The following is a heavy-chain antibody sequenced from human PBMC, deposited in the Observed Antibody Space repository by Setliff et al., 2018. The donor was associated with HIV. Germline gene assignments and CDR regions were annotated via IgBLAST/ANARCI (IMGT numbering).Heavy chain of an antibody. CDR2: ISSSGSTI. CDR3: ATQVNYDSSGYGYFQH. J-gene: IGHJ1*01. CDR1: GFTFSDYY. Sequence: GGSLRLSCAASGFTFSDYYMSWIRQAPGKGLEWVSYISSSGSTIYYADSVKGRFTISRNNAKNSLYLQMNSLRAEDTAVYYCATQVNYDSSGYGYFQHWGQGTLVTVSS. V-gene: IGHV3-11*01. D-gene: IGHD3-22*01.